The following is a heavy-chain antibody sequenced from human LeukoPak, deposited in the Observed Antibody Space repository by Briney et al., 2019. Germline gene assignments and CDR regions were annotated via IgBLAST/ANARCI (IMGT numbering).Heavy chain of an antibody. Sequence: SETLSLTCAVYGGSFSGYYWSWIRQPPGKGLEWIGEINHSGSTNYNPSLKSRVTISVDTSKNQFSLRLSSVTAADTAVYYCARRRIAARPNWYFDLWGRGTLVTVSS. CDR1: GGSFSGYY. CDR3: ARRRIAARPNWYFDL. D-gene: IGHD6-6*01. V-gene: IGHV4-34*01. CDR2: INHSGST. J-gene: IGHJ2*01.